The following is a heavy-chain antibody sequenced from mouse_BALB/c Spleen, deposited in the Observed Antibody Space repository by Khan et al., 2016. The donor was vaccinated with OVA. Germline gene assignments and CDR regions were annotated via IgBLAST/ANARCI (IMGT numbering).Heavy chain of an antibody. V-gene: IGHV3-2*02. CDR1: GYSITSDYA. D-gene: IGHD1-1*01. Sequence: EVQLQESGPGLVKPSQSLSLTCTVTGYSITSDYAWNWIRQFPGNKLEWMGYISYSGSANYNPSLKSRISITRDTSENQFFLQLNSVTTEDSATYYCARRYYCGHWYFDVWGAGTTVTVSS. J-gene: IGHJ1*01. CDR2: ISYSGSA. CDR3: ARRYYCGHWYFDV.